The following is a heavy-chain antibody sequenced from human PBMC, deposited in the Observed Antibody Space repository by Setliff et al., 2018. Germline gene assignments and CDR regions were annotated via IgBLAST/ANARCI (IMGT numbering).Heavy chain of an antibody. CDR3: VRVRVVQGYYEFDS. CDR1: GGSISTSNYH. V-gene: IGHV4-39*07. J-gene: IGHJ4*02. CDR2: IYFNGDT. D-gene: IGHD3-16*01. Sequence: SETLSLTCTVSGGSISTSNYHWGWVRQPPGKGLEWIANIYFNGDTVKQPFLKSRVTISMDTSKNQFSLGLSSVIVADSATYYCVRVRVVQGYYEFDSWGQGALVTVSS.